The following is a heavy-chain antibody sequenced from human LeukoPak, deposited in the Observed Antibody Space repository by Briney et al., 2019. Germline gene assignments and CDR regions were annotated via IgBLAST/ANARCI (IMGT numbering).Heavy chain of an antibody. J-gene: IGHJ6*02. CDR1: GGSISSGDYY. CDR2: IYYSGST. Sequence: SETLSLTCTVSGGSISSGDYYWSWIRQPPGKGLAWIGYIYYSGSTYYNPSLKSRVTISVDTSKNQFSLKLSSVTAADTAVYYCASEERSSTSYYYGMDVWGQGTTVTVSS. V-gene: IGHV4-30-4*01. D-gene: IGHD2-2*01. CDR3: ASEERSSTSYYYGMDV.